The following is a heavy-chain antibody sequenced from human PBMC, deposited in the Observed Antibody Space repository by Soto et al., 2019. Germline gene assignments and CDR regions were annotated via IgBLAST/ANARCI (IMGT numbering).Heavy chain of an antibody. Sequence: QVQLQESGPGLVKPSETLSLTCTVSGGSISSISNHYCSWIRQPPGKGLAWIGYISYSGYTSYNPSLKSRVIISVDTSKTHVSLNLASVTAADTAVYYCATKGFGVLHGLVDVWGQGTTVTVSS. J-gene: IGHJ6*02. CDR3: ATKGFGVLHGLVDV. D-gene: IGHD2-8*01. CDR1: GGSISSISNHY. CDR2: ISYSGYT. V-gene: IGHV4-61*03.